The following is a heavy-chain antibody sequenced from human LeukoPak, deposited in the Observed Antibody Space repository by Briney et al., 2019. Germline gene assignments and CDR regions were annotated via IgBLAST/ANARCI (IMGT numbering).Heavy chain of an antibody. CDR3: ARVRGDFETD. CDR1: GGSLSSYY. V-gene: IGHV4-59*01. J-gene: IGHJ1*01. D-gene: IGHD3-16*01. CDR2: RYYSGST. Sequence: SETLSLTCSVSGGSLSSYYWTWIRQPPGKGLEWIGYRYYSGSTTYNPSLKRRVTISVDTSKSQFSLKLISVTAADTAIYYCARVRGDFETDWGQGTLATVSS.